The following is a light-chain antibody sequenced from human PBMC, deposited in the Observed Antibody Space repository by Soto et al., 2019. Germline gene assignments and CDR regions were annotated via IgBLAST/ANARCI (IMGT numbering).Light chain of an antibody. CDR1: QSVKNNY. J-gene: IGKJ5*01. V-gene: IGKV3-20*01. Sequence: EIVWTQSPGTLSLSPGERATLSCRASQSVKNNYLAWYQQKPGQAPRLLIYGAASRATGIPDRFSGSGSGTDFTLTISRLEPEDFAVYHCQQYADSATFGQGTRLEIK. CDR3: QQYADSAT. CDR2: GAA.